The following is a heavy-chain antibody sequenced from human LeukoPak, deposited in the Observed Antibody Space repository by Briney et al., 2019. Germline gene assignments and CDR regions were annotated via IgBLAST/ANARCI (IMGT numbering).Heavy chain of an antibody. D-gene: IGHD5-12*01. CDR3: ARGKSDSSGYDYILDY. CDR2: FSYDGITT. J-gene: IGHJ4*02. CDR1: GFTFSRFP. V-gene: IGHV3-30*01. Sequence: PGGSPRLSCAASGFTFSRFPFHWVRQAPGKGLEWVALFSYDGITTHYAASVKGRFTVSRDDSKNTLYLQMNSLRAEDTAVYYCARGKSDSSGYDYILDYWGQGTLVTVSS.